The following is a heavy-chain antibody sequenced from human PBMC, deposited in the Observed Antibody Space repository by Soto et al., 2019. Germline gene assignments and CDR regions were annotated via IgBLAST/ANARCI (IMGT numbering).Heavy chain of an antibody. CDR2: IYYSGST. CDR1: GGSISSGDYY. Sequence: PSETLSLTCTVSGGSISSGDYYWSWIRQPPGKGLEWIGYIYYSGSTYYNPSLKSRVTISVDTSKNQFSLKLSSVTAADTAVYYCASAISTDAFDIWGQGTMVTVPS. CDR3: ASAISTDAFDI. V-gene: IGHV4-30-4*01. J-gene: IGHJ3*02.